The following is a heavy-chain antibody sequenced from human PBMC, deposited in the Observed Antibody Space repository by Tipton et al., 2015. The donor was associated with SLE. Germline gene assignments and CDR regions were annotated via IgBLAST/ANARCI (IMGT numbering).Heavy chain of an antibody. CDR3: ARLGWGQGGWSFDY. D-gene: IGHD3-10*01. J-gene: IGHJ4*02. CDR2: IFFSGST. V-gene: IGHV4-39*07. CDR1: GGSISSSSYY. Sequence: TLSLTCTVSGGSISSSSYYWGWIRQPPGKGLEWIANIFFSGSTDYNPSLKSRVTMSLHTSNSQFSLNLSSVTAADTAVYYCARLGWGQGGWSFDYWGQGTLVAVSS.